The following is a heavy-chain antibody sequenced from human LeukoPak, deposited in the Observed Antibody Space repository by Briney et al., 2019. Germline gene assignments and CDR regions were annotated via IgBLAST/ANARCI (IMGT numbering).Heavy chain of an antibody. V-gene: IGHV4-59*01. CDR2: VFSGGAT. CDR1: GDSIY. J-gene: IGHJ4*02. D-gene: IGHD1-14*01. CDR3: ARQGITIAVGSPAD. Sequence: SETLSLTCSVSGDSIYWSWVRQSPGKGLQWIGTVFSGGATSYSPSLASRVTMSLDKSKSHFSLKLSSVTAADTAIYYCARQGITIAVGSPADWGQGTLVTVSS.